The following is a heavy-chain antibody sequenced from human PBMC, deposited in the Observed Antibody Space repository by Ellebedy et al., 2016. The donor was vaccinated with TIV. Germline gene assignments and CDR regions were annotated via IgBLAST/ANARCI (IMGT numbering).Heavy chain of an antibody. V-gene: IGHV4-59*01. CDR3: ARVNWFGELGGYLDS. CDR2: IFYSGNT. D-gene: IGHD3-10*01. Sequence: MPSETLSLTCSVSGGSITNYCWSWIRQPPGKGLEWLGFIFYSGNTNYNPSLKSRVTMSVDTSKNQFSLRLNSVTAADTAVYYCARVNWFGELGGYLDSWGQGTLVTVSS. CDR1: GGSITNYC. J-gene: IGHJ4*02.